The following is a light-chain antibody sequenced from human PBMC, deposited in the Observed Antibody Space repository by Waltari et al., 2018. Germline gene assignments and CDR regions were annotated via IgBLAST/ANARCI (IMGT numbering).Light chain of an antibody. CDR3: QQFGSSVMYT. Sequence: EVVLTQSPGTLSLSPGERATLSCRASQSVSRSRIAWYLHRPGQAPRLLIYGASGRATGIPDRCSGSGSGTDFSRTISRVEPEDFAVYYCQQFGSSVMYTFGQGTKLEIK. CDR1: QSVSRSR. V-gene: IGKV3-20*01. CDR2: GAS. J-gene: IGKJ2*01.